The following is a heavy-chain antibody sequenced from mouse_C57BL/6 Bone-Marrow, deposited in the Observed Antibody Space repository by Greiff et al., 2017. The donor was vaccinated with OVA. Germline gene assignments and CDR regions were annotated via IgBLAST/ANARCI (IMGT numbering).Heavy chain of an antibody. CDR1: GYTFTSYW. D-gene: IGHD2-12*01. CDR3: ARSLLNYYAMDY. V-gene: IGHV1-64*01. J-gene: IGHJ4*01. CDR2: IHPNSGST. Sequence: QVQLKQPGAELVKPGASVKLSCTASGYTFTSYWMHWVKQRPGQGLEWIGMIHPNSGSTNYNEKLKSKATLTVDKSSSTAYMQLSSLTSEDSAVYYCARSLLNYYAMDYWGQGTSVTVSS.